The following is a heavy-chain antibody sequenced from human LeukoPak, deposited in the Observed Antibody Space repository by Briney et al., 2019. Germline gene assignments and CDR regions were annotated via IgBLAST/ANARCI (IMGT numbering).Heavy chain of an antibody. Sequence: SVKVSCKASGVIFSSYTFSWVRQAPGQGLEWMGKITPVSDLAHYAQKFQGRVTFTADTHTGTTYMELRSLGSEDTAVYYCARDRGLGLADSWGQGTLVSVSS. CDR2: ITPVSDLA. D-gene: IGHD3-16*01. CDR3: ARDRGLGLADS. CDR1: GVIFSSYT. J-gene: IGHJ4*02. V-gene: IGHV1-69*04.